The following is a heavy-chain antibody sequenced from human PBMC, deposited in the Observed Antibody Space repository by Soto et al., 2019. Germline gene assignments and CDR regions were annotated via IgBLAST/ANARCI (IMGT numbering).Heavy chain of an antibody. CDR3: ARGERSGSDVDY. CDR2: INPNSGDA. Sequence: QVQLVQSGAEVKKPGASVKVSCKASGYTFTAYYIHWVRQAPGQGLEWMGRINPNSGDANHAQKFQGWVTMPRDTSISTAYMELSRLKSDDTAVYYCARGERSGSDVDYWGQGTLVTVSS. J-gene: IGHJ4*02. CDR1: GYTFTAYY. V-gene: IGHV1-2*04. D-gene: IGHD5-12*01.